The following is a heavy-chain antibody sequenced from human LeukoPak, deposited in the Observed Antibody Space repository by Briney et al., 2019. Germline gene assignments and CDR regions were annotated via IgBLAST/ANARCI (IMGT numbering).Heavy chain of an antibody. CDR3: ARGKGGPFKY. J-gene: IGHJ4*02. CDR2: LSFDETYK. V-gene: IGHV3-30*01. CDR1: GFTFRRYA. Sequence: GGSLRLSCAASGFTFRRYAMHWVRQAPGKGLEWVTALSFDETYKFYADSVKGRFIISRDNSNNTLSLEMNSLRTEDTAVYFCARGKGGPFKYWGQGTLVTVSS. D-gene: IGHD2-15*01.